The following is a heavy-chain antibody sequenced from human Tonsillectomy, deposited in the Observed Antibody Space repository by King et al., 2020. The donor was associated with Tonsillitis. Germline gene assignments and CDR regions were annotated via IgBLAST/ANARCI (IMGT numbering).Heavy chain of an antibody. V-gene: IGHV3-21*01. CDR1: GFSFSNYN. D-gene: IGHD4-17*01. CDR3: ARDHYGDYGRIDY. CDR2: ISSSSTYV. Sequence: VQLVESGGGLVKPGGSLRLSCAASGFSFSNYNMNWVRQAPGKGLEWISSISSSSTYVYYADSVKGRFTISRDDAKNSLYLQLNSLRAEDTAVYYCARDHYGDYGRIDYWCQGTLVAVSS. J-gene: IGHJ4*02.